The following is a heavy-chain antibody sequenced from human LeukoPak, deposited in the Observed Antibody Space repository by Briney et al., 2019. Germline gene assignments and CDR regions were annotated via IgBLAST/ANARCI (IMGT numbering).Heavy chain of an antibody. CDR1: GGSISSYY. Sequence: SETLSLTCTVSGGSISSYYWSWIRQPPGKGPEWIGYIYYSGSTNYNPSLKSRVTISVDTSKNQFSLKLSSVTAADTAVYYCARADYDFWSGGTNAFDIWGQGTMVTVSS. CDR3: ARADYDFWSGGTNAFDI. J-gene: IGHJ3*02. D-gene: IGHD3-3*01. V-gene: IGHV4-59*01. CDR2: IYYSGST.